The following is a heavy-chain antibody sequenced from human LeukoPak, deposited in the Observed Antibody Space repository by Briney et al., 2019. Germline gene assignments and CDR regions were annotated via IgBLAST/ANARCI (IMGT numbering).Heavy chain of an antibody. CDR1: GGTFSSYA. D-gene: IGHD6-6*01. Sequence: SVKVSCKASGGTFSSYAISWVRQAPGQGLEWMGGIIPIFGTANYAQKFQGRVTITTDESTSTAYMELSSLRSEDTAVYYCASAGSSSLPRAHDAFDIWGQGTMVTVSS. V-gene: IGHV1-69*05. CDR3: ASAGSSSLPRAHDAFDI. CDR2: IIPIFGTA. J-gene: IGHJ3*02.